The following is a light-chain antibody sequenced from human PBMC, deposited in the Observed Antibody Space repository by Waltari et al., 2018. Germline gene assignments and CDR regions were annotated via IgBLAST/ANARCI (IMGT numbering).Light chain of an antibody. CDR1: SSDVGGYNS. CDR2: DVT. CDR3: CSYAGSYTL. Sequence: QSALTQPRSVSGSPGQSVTLSCTGTSSDVGGYNSVSWYQQHPGKAPRLMIYDVTKRPSGVPDRFSGSKSGNTASLTISGLQAEDEADYYCCSYAGSYTLFGGGTKLTVL. J-gene: IGLJ2*01. V-gene: IGLV2-11*01.